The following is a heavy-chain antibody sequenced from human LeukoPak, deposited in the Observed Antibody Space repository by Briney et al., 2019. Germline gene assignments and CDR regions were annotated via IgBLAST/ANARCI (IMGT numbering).Heavy chain of an antibody. CDR1: GYTFTGYY. V-gene: IGHV1-2*02. CDR2: INPDSGDT. J-gene: IGHJ5*02. D-gene: IGHD3-10*01. Sequence: GASVKVSFKASGYTFTGYYLHWVRQAPGQGLEWMGWINPDSGDTNYLQKFQGRVTMTRDASISTAYMELSRLRSDDTAVYYCTRDLLGGSGTFDPWGQGTLVTVSS. CDR3: TRDLLGGSGTFDP.